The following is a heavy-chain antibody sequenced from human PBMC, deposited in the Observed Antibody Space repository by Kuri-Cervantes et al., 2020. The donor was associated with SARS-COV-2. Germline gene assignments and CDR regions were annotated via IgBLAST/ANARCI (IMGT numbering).Heavy chain of an antibody. D-gene: IGHD2-21*01. CDR1: GGTFSSYA. CDR3: ASGGYSYGWPSMAYCGGDCYSGFVY. J-gene: IGHJ4*02. CDR2: IIPIFGTA. V-gene: IGHV1-69*05. Sequence: SVKVSCKASGGTFSSYAISWVRQAPGQGLEWIGGIIPIFGTANYAQKFQGRVTITTDESTSTAYMELSSLRSEDTAVYYCASGGYSYGWPSMAYCGGDCYSGFVYWGQGTLVTVSS.